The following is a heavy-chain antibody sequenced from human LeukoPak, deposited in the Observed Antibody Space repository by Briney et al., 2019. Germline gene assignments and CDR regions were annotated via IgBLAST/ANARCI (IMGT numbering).Heavy chain of an antibody. CDR3: ARDGTAAGPYFDL. D-gene: IGHD6-13*01. V-gene: IGHV3-7*01. J-gene: IGHJ4*01. CDR2: INQNGGEN. Sequence: GGSLRLSCAVSGFTFSDYWMNWFRQAPAKGLEWVASINQNGGENSYVDSVKGRFTISRDNPKNSLYLQMSSLRAEDTAVYYCARDGTAAGPYFDLWGQGSLVTVSS. CDR1: GFTFSDYW.